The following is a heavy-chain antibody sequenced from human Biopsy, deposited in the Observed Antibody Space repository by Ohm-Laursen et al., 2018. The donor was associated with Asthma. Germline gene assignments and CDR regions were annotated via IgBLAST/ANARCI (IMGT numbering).Heavy chain of an antibody. CDR2: INGKSNSI. V-gene: IGHV3-11*04. CDR1: GFTFSDYY. Sequence: GSLRLSCTASGFTFSDYYMSWIRQAPGKGLEWISNINGKSNSIEYADSVKGRFSISRDNAKNSLYLQMNSLRAEDTAVYYCARTFHFWSPYHAEHYQLWGQGTLVTVSS. D-gene: IGHD3-3*02. J-gene: IGHJ1*01. CDR3: ARTFHFWSPYHAEHYQL.